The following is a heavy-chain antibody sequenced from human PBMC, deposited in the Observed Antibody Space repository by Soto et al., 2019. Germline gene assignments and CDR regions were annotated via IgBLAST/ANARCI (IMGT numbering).Heavy chain of an antibody. D-gene: IGHD3-22*01. V-gene: IGHV1-18*01. CDR3: AIKTYYYDSSGYPYAFDI. Sequence: ASVKVSCKASGYTFTSYGISWVRQAPGQGLEWMGWISAYNGNTNYAQKLQGRVTMTTDTSTSTAYMELRSLRSDDTAVYYCAIKTYYYDSSGYPYAFDIWGQGTMVTVSS. CDR2: ISAYNGNT. CDR1: GYTFTSYG. J-gene: IGHJ3*02.